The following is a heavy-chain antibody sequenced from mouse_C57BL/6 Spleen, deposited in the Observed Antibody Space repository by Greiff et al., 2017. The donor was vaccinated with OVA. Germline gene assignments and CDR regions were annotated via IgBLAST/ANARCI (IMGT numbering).Heavy chain of an antibody. CDR2: IDPSDSYT. CDR3: ARQGGCYAMDY. CDR1: GYTFTSYW. J-gene: IGHJ4*01. V-gene: IGHV1-50*01. Sequence: QVQLQQPGAELVKPGASVKLSCKASGYTFTSYWMQWVKQRPGQGLEWIGEIDPSDSYTNYNQKFKGKATLTVDTSSSTAYMQLSSLTSEDSAVYYCARQGGCYAMDYWGQGTSVTVSS.